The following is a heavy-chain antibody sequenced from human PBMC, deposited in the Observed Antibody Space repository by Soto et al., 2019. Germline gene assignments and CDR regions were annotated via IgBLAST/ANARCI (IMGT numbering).Heavy chain of an antibody. D-gene: IGHD1-1*01. Sequence: QVQLQESGPGLVKPSETLSLTCTVSGGSVSSGSYYWSWIRQPPGKGLEWIGYIYYSGSTNYNPSLKGRVTISVDTSKNQFSLKLSSVTAADTAVYYCASGTTGAFDIWGQGTMVTVSS. CDR3: ASGTTGAFDI. CDR1: GGSVSSGSYY. CDR2: IYYSGST. V-gene: IGHV4-61*01. J-gene: IGHJ3*02.